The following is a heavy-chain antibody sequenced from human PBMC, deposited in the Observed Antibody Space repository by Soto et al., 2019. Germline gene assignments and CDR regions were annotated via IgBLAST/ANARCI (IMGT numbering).Heavy chain of an antibody. CDR2: ISHDGSIY. CDR3: AKEVXASDTAVLGFFYYGVDV. CDR1: GFAFSSYG. J-gene: IGHJ6*02. Sequence: GGSLRLSCAASGFAFSSYGIHWVRQAPGKGLEWVAVISHDGSIYSYADSVAGRLDISRDNSRSMVYVEMISLRPDDTAVYYCAKEVXASDTAVLGFFYYGVDVWGQGTTVTVSS. D-gene: IGHD5-18*01. V-gene: IGHV3-30*18.